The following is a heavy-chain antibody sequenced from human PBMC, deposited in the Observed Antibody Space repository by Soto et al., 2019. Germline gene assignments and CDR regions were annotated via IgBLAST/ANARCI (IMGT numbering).Heavy chain of an antibody. CDR1: GYTFTSYA. V-gene: IGHV1-3*01. J-gene: IGHJ5*02. CDR3: ARDGLGTQYYDFWSGYYPYNWFDP. D-gene: IGHD3-3*01. CDR2: INAGNGNT. Sequence: ASVKVSCKASGYTFTSYAMHWVLQAPGQSLDWMGLINAGNGNTKYSQKFQGRVTITRDTSASTAYMELSSLRSEDTAVYYCARDGLGTQYYDFWSGYYPYNWFDPWGQGTLVTVSS.